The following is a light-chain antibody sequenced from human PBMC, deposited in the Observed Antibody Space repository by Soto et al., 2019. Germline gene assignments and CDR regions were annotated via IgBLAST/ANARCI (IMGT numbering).Light chain of an antibody. J-gene: IGKJ1*01. CDR2: KTS. V-gene: IGKV1-5*03. CDR1: QSISSW. Sequence: DLQMTQSPSTLSASVGDRVTITCRASQSISSWLAWYQQKPGKAPKLLIYKTSTLESGVPSRFSGSGSGTEFTLTISSLQPDDFATYYCQQYHNYWTFGQGTKGEIK. CDR3: QQYHNYWT.